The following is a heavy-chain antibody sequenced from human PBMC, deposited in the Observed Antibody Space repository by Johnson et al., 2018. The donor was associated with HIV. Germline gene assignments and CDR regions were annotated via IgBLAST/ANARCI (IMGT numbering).Heavy chain of an antibody. V-gene: IGHV3-30*02. CDR1: GFTFSSYG. Sequence: VQLVESGGGVVQPGRSLRLSCAASGFTFSSYGMHWVRQAPGKGLEWVAFIRYDGSNKYYADSVKGRFTISRDNSKNTLYLQMNSLRAEDTAVYYCATELLRTEHDVFDIWGQGTMVTVSS. CDR3: ATELLRTEHDVFDI. J-gene: IGHJ3*02. D-gene: IGHD3-10*01. CDR2: IRYDGSNK.